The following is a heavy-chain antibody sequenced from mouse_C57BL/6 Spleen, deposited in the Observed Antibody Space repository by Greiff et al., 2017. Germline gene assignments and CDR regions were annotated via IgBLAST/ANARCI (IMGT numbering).Heavy chain of an antibody. CDR1: GFTFSSYA. CDR2: ISDGGSYT. D-gene: IGHD1-1*01. CDR3: ARERTTVVDWYFDA. V-gene: IGHV5-4*01. J-gene: IGHJ1*03. Sequence: EVHLVESGGVLVKPGGSLKLSCAASGFTFSSYAMSWVRQTPEKRLEWVATISDGGSYTYYPDNVKGRFTISRDNAKNNLYLQMSHLKSEDTAMYYCARERTTVVDWYFDAWGTGTTVTVSS.